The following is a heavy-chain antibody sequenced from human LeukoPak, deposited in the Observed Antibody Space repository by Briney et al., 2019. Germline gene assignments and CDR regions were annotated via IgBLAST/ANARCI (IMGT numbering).Heavy chain of an antibody. J-gene: IGHJ4*02. CDR2: FDPEDGET. D-gene: IGHD5-24*01. CDR3: ARVKRVPRDGYNSGSVYYFDY. Sequence: GASVKVSCKVSGYTLTELSMHWVRQAPGKGLEWMGGFDPEDGETIYAQKFQGRVTITADESTSTAYMELSSLRSEDTAVYYCARVKRVPRDGYNSGSVYYFDYWGQGTLVTVSS. CDR1: GYTLTELS. V-gene: IGHV1-24*01.